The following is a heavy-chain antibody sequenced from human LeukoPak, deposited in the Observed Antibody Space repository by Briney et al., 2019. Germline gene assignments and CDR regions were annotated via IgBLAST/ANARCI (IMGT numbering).Heavy chain of an antibody. V-gene: IGHV4-30-4*01. CDR2: IYYSGST. D-gene: IGHD2-21*02. J-gene: IGHJ4*02. CDR3: ANLAYCGGDCSRGAFDY. CDR1: GGSISSGDYY. Sequence: PSQTLSPTCTVSGGSISSGDYYWSWIRQPPGKGLEWIGYIYYSGSTYYNPSLKSRVTISVDTSKNQFSLKLSSVTAADTAVYYCANLAYCGGDCSRGAFDYWGQGTLVTVSS.